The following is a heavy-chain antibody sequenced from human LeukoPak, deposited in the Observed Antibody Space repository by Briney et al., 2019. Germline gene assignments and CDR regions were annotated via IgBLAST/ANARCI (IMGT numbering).Heavy chain of an antibody. D-gene: IGHD5-12*01. Sequence: ASVKVSCKASGYTFTSYYMHWVRQAPGQGLEWMGIINPSGGSTSYAQKFQGRVTMTTDTSTTTAYMELRSLRSDDTAVYYCARRGVATIDYWGQGTLVTVSS. CDR3: ARRGVATIDY. J-gene: IGHJ4*02. V-gene: IGHV1-46*01. CDR2: INPSGGST. CDR1: GYTFTSYY.